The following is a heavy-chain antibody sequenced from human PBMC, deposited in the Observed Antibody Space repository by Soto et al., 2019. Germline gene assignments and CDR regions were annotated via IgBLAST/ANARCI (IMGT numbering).Heavy chain of an antibody. CDR2: MNPNSGNT. CDR3: ARTIAVAGYGNYYYYYGMDV. Sequence: ASVKVSCKASGYTFTSYDINWVRQATGQGLEWMGWMNPNSGNTGYAQKFQGRVTMTGNTSISTAYMELSSLRSEDTAVYYCARTIAVAGYGNYYYYYGMDVWGQGTTVTVS. CDR1: GYTFTSYD. V-gene: IGHV1-8*01. D-gene: IGHD6-19*01. J-gene: IGHJ6*02.